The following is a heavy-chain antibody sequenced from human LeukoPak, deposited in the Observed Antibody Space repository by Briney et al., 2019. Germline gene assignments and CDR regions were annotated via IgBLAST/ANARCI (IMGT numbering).Heavy chain of an antibody. CDR1: GFAFSDNW. J-gene: IGHJ4*02. D-gene: IGHD6-19*01. CDR3: TSPPSIAVADPFDS. Sequence: GGSLRLSCAASGFAFSDNWMHWVRQAPGKGLEWVSAINSDGSSINYADSVQGRFTISRDNAKTMLYLQMDSLRAEDTSVYYRTSPPSIAVADPFDSWGQGTLVTVSS. CDR2: INSDGSSI. V-gene: IGHV3-74*01.